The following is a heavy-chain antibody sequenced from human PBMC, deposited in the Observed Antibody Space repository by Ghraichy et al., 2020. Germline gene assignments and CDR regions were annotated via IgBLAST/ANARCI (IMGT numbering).Heavy chain of an antibody. CDR2: MNPNSGNT. D-gene: IGHD2-15*01. Sequence: ASVKVSCKASGYTFTSYDVNWVRQATGQGLEWMGWMNPNSGNTGYAQKFQGRVTMTRNTSIRTAYMELGSLISEDTAVYYLARGRRDCSGGSCYYYFDYWGQGTLVTVSS. V-gene: IGHV1-8*01. CDR3: ARGRRDCSGGSCYYYFDY. J-gene: IGHJ4*02. CDR1: GYTFTSYD.